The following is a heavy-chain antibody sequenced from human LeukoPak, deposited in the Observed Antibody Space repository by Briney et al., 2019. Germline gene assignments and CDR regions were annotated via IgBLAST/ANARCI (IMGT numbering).Heavy chain of an antibody. CDR2: IYYSGST. V-gene: IGHV4-39*01. J-gene: IGHJ4*02. Sequence: PSETLSLTCTVSGGSISSSSSYWGWIRQPPGKGLEWIGSIYYSGSTYYNPSLKSRVTISVDTSKNQFSLKLSSVTAADTAVYYCARQRIVVVPAAIPVWGQGTLVTVSS. CDR1: GGSISSSSSY. CDR3: ARQRIVVVPAAIPV. D-gene: IGHD2-2*02.